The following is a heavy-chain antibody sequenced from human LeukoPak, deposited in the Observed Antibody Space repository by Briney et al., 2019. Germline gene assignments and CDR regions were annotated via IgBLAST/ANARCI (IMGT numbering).Heavy chain of an antibody. D-gene: IGHD3-10*01. J-gene: IGHJ4*02. CDR3: AKDKTTMVRGVID. CDR1: GFTFSDYY. CDR2: ISSSGSTI. Sequence: PGGSLRLSCAASGFTFSDYYMSWIRQAPGKGLEWVSYISSSGSTIYYADSVKGRFTISRDNAKNSLYLQMNSLRAEDTAVYYCAKDKTTMVRGVIDWGQGTLVTVSS. V-gene: IGHV3-11*01.